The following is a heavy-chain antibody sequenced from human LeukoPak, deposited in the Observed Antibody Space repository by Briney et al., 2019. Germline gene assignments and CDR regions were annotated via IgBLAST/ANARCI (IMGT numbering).Heavy chain of an antibody. Sequence: ASVKVSCKASGGTFSSYAIIWVRQAPGQGLEWMGGIIPIFGTANYAQKFQGRVTITTDESTSTAYMELSSLRSEDTAVYYCARGLITGTTYYYYYMDVWGKGTTATVSS. J-gene: IGHJ6*03. CDR2: IIPIFGTA. CDR3: ARGLITGTTYYYYYMDV. V-gene: IGHV1-69*05. D-gene: IGHD1-20*01. CDR1: GGTFSSYA.